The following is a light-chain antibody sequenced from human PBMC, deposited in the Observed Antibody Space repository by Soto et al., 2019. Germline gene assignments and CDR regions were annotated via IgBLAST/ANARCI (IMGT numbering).Light chain of an antibody. CDR1: QGISSA. CDR3: QQFNSYPQIT. J-gene: IGKJ3*01. CDR2: DAS. V-gene: IGKV1-13*02. Sequence: AIQLTQSPCSLSASVGDRVTITCRASQGISSALAWYQQKPGKAPKLLIYDASSLESGVPSRFSGSGSGTDFTLTISSLQPEDFATNYCQQFNSYPQITFGPGTKVDIK.